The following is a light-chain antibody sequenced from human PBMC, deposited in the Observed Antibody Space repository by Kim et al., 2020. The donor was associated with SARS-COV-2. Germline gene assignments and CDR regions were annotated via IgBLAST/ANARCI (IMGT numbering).Light chain of an antibody. Sequence: SHELTQPPSVSVAPGKTARITCGGNNIGSKSVHWYQQKPGQAPVLVIYYDSDRPSGIPERFSGSNSGNTATLTISRVEAGDEADYYCQVWDSYSDHVVYG. V-gene: IGLV3-21*04. CDR1: NIGSKS. J-gene: IGLJ2*01. CDR2: YDS. CDR3: QVWDSYSDHVV.